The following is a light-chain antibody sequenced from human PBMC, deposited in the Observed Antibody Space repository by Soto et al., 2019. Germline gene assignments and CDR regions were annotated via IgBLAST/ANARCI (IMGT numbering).Light chain of an antibody. V-gene: IGKV3-11*01. CDR2: DAS. CDR3: QQRSNWLWT. CDR1: QSVSSY. J-gene: IGKJ1*01. Sequence: EIVLTQSPATLSLSPGERATLSCRASQSVSSYLAWYQQKPGQAPRLLIYDASNRATGIPARFSGSGSGTDFTLTISSLEPEGFAVYYCQQRSNWLWTFGQGTMVEIK.